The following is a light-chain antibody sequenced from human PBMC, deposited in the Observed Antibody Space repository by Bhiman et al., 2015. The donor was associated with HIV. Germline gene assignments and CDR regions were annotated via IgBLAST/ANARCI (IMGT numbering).Light chain of an antibody. V-gene: IGLV2-23*02. CDR3: CSYAGNNTVI. CDR2: EVS. CDR1: TSDVGNYRL. Sequence: QSALTQPASVSGSPGQSITISCTGTTSDVGNYRLVSWYQQHPGKAPKLLLFEVSKRPSGVSNRFSGSKSGNTASLTISKLQAEDEADYHCCSYAGNNTVIFGGGTKLTVL. J-gene: IGLJ2*01.